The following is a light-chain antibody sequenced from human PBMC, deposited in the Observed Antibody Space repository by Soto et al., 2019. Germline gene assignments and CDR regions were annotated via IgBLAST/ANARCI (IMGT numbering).Light chain of an antibody. CDR3: SSYTSSTTYV. CDR1: TSDVGAYNY. J-gene: IGLJ1*01. V-gene: IGLV2-14*01. Sequence: QSVLTQPASVSGSPGQSIAISCSGTTSDVGAYNYVSWYQQHQGKAPKLMIDQVSNRPSGVSNRFSGSKSGNTASLTISGLQAEYEADYYCSSYTSSTTYVFGTGTKLTVL. CDR2: QVS.